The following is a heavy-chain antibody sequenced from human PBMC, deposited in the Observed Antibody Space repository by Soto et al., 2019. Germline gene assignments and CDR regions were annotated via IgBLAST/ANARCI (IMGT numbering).Heavy chain of an antibody. D-gene: IGHD6-6*01. CDR2: INPNSGGT. Sequence: GASVKVSCKASGYTFTGYYMHWVRQAPGQGLEWMGWINPNSGGTNYAQKFQGWVTMTRDTSISTAYMELSRLRSDDTAVYYCARDRSLRWPYYFDYWGQGTLVTVSS. CDR3: ARDRSLRWPYYFDY. CDR1: GYTFTGYY. V-gene: IGHV1-2*04. J-gene: IGHJ4*02.